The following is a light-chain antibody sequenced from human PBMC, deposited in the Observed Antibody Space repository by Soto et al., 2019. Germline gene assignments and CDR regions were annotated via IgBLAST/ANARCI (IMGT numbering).Light chain of an antibody. Sequence: QSALTQPASVSGSPGQSITISCTGTSSDVGSYNLVSWYQRHPGKAPKLMIYEGSKRPSGVSNRFSGSKSGNTASLTISGLQAEDEADYYCCSYAGSSTLLVFGTGTKLTVL. CDR2: EGS. J-gene: IGLJ1*01. V-gene: IGLV2-23*03. CDR3: CSYAGSSTLLV. CDR1: SSDVGSYNL.